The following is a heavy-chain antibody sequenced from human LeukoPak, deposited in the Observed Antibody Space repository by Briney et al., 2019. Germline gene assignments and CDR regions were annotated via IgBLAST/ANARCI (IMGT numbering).Heavy chain of an antibody. J-gene: IGHJ4*02. D-gene: IGHD6-19*01. CDR2: TYYRSKWYN. Sequence: KASQTLSLTCVVSGDSVSSKNGAWNWIRQSPSRGLEWLGRTYYRSKWYNDYAESMEGRMTISQDTSKNQYSLHLNSVTLDDTAVYYCARDFGTTGWHTFDYWGQGTLVTVSS. CDR3: ARDFGTTGWHTFDY. CDR1: GDSVSSKNGA. V-gene: IGHV6-1*01.